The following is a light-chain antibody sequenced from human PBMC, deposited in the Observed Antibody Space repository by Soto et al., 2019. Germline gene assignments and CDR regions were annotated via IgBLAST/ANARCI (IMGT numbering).Light chain of an antibody. J-gene: IGKJ5*01. CDR2: GAF. V-gene: IGKV3-15*01. CDR3: QQYIEWPPIT. Sequence: EIVLTQSPATLSVSPGDRATLSCRASQSIGTNLAWYQQKAGQAPRLLIYGAFTRVTGIPARFSGSGSETEFTLTISSLQSEDFVVYYCQQYIEWPPITFGQGTRLEI. CDR1: QSIGTN.